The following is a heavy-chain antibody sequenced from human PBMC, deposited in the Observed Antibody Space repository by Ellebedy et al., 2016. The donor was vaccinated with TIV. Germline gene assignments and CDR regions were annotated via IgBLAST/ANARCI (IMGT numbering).Heavy chain of an antibody. CDR1: GFIFSAHH. CDR3: TRSPDGVAPSDL. J-gene: IGHJ4*02. V-gene: IGHV3-72*01. D-gene: IGHD3-10*01. Sequence: GGSLRLSCAATGFIFSAHHVDWVRQAPGKGLEWVGRIRSKARGYTTEYATSVKGRFSISTDEAKNSLFLQMNSLKAEDTAVYYCTRSPDGVAPSDLWGQGTLVTVSS. CDR2: IRSKARGYTT.